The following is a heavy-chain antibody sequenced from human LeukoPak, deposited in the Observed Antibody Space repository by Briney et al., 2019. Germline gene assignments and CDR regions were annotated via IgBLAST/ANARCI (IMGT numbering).Heavy chain of an antibody. J-gene: IGHJ6*02. CDR1: GYTFTGYY. D-gene: IGHD2-15*01. Sequence: ASVKVSCKASGYTFTGYYMHWVRQAPGQGLEWMGWINPNSGGTNYAQKFQGRVTMTRDTSISTAYMELSRLRSDDTAVYYCASESPGLYCSGGSCYNYYYGMDVWGQGTTVTVSS. CDR2: INPNSGGT. V-gene: IGHV1-2*02. CDR3: ASESPGLYCSGGSCYNYYYGMDV.